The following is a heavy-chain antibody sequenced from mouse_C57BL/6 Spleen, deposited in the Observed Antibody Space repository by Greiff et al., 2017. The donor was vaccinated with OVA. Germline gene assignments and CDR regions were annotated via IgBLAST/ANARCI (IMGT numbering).Heavy chain of an antibody. V-gene: IGHV1-81*01. J-gene: IGHJ2*01. CDR3: ARKFLTGDY. CDR1: GYTFTSYG. CDR2: IYPRSGNT. Sequence: VKLMESGAELARPGASVKLSCKASGYTFTSYGISWVKQRTGQGLEWIGEIYPRSGNTYYNEKFKGKATLTADKSSSTAYMELRSLTSEDSAVYFCARKFLTGDYWGQGTTLTVSS.